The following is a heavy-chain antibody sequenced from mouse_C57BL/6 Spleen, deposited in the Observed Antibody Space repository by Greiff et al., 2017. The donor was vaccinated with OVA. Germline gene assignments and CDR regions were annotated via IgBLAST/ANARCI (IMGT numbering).Heavy chain of an antibody. Sequence: EVKLQQSGPELVKPGASVKISCKASGYSFTGYYMNWVKQSPEKSLEWIGEINPSTGGTTYNQKFKAKATLTVDKSSSTAYMQLKSLTSEDSAVYYCAPGYYYAMDYWGQGTSVTVSS. CDR2: INPSTGGT. J-gene: IGHJ4*01. CDR1: GYSFTGYY. V-gene: IGHV1-42*01. CDR3: APGYYYAMDY.